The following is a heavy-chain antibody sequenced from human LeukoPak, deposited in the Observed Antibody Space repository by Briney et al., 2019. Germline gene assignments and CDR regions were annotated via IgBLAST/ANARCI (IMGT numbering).Heavy chain of an antibody. CDR3: ARDLAD. J-gene: IGHJ4*02. V-gene: IGHV3-30*03. D-gene: IGHD2-15*01. CDR1: GFTFSSYG. Sequence: TGRSLRLSCAASGFTFSSYGMHWVRQAPGKGLEWVAVISYDGSNKYYADSVKGRFTISRDNSKNTLYLQMNSLRAEDTAVYYCARDLADWGQGTLVTVSS. CDR2: ISYDGSNK.